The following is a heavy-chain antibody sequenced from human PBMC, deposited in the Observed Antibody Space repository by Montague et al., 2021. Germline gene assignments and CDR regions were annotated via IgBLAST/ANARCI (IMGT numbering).Heavy chain of an antibody. Sequence: SETLSLTCSVSGDSISSKGNFWGWIRQPLGKGLEWIGVLDYSGTTYYSPSLRSRVTISVDTSKSQFSLKVTAVTAADTAVYYCARHRSRPHSMAFVASDHYFYMDVWGTGTTVAVSS. CDR3: ARHRSRPHSMAFVASDHYFYMDV. D-gene: IGHD2/OR15-2a*01. CDR2: LDYSGTT. V-gene: IGHV4-39*01. J-gene: IGHJ6*03. CDR1: GDSISSKGNF.